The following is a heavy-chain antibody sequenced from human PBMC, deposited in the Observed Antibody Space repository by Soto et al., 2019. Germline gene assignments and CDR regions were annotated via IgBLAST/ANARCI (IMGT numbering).Heavy chain of an antibody. J-gene: IGHJ6*02. CDR3: ARARFTIFVVVIIPHYYYYGMDV. V-gene: IGHV1-69*01. Sequence: QVQLVQSGAEVKKPGSSVKVSCKASGGTFSSYAISWVRQAPGQGLEWMGGIIPIFGTANYAQKFQGRVTITADESTSTAYMELSSLRSEDTDVYYCARARFTIFVVVIIPHYYYYGMDVWGQGTTVTVSS. CDR2: IIPIFGTA. D-gene: IGHD3-3*01. CDR1: GGTFSSYA.